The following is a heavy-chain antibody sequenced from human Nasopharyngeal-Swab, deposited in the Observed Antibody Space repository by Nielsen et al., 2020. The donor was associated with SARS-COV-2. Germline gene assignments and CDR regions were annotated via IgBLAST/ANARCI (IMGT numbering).Heavy chain of an antibody. Sequence: ASVKVSCKASGYTFTGYYMHWVRQAPGQGLEWMGWINPNSGGTNYAQKFQGWVTMTRDTSISTAYMELSRLRSDDTAVYYCARDSGPPFFGVVNPSGLDYWGQGTLVTVSS. CDR2: INPNSGGT. CDR3: ARDSGPPFFGVVNPSGLDY. J-gene: IGHJ4*02. V-gene: IGHV1-2*04. CDR1: GYTFTGYY. D-gene: IGHD3-3*01.